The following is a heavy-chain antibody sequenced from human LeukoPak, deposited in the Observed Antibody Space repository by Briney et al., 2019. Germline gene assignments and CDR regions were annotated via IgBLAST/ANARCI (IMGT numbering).Heavy chain of an antibody. CDR3: AKVPPSPGWWYFDL. J-gene: IGHJ2*01. CDR2: ITRRGAST. Sequence: GGSLRLSCAASGFTFSSYAMSWLRQAPGKGLEWVSAITRRGASTYYADSVKGRFTISRDNSKNTLYLQMNSWRAEDTAVYYCAKVPPSPGWWYFDLWGRGTLVTVSS. CDR1: GFTFSSYA. V-gene: IGHV3-23*01.